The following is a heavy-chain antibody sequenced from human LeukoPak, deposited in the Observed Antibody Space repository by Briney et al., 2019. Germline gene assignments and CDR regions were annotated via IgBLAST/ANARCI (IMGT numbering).Heavy chain of an antibody. CDR2: IYHSGST. CDR3: ARDWGIEMGAFDI. D-gene: IGHD3-16*01. V-gene: IGHV4-30-2*01. CDR1: GGSISSGGYY. J-gene: IGHJ3*02. Sequence: PSQTLSLTCTVSGGSISSGGYYWSWIRQPPGKGLEWIGYIYHSGSTYYNPSLKSRVTISVDTSKNQFSLKLSSVTAADTAVYYCARDWGIEMGAFDIWGQGTMVTVSS.